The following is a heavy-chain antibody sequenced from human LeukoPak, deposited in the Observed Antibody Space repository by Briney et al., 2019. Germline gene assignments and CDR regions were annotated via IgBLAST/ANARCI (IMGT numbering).Heavy chain of an antibody. V-gene: IGHV4-34*01. D-gene: IGHD4-17*01. CDR2: INHSGST. CDR3: ARRTTVTTLFDY. J-gene: IGHJ4*02. CDR1: GRSFSGYY. Sequence: SETLSLTCAVYGRSFSGYYCSSIRQPPGKGLEWIGEINHSGSTNNNPSLKSRVTISVDTSNNQFSPMLSSVTGADTAVYYCARRTTVTTLFDYWGKGTLVTVSS.